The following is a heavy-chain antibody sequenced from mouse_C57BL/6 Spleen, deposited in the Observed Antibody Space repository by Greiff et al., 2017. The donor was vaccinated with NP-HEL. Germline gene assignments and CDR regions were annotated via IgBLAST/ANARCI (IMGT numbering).Heavy chain of an antibody. CDR2: IYPGSGST. V-gene: IGHV1-55*01. J-gene: IGHJ3*01. D-gene: IGHD1-1*01. CDR1: GYTFTSYW. CDR3: ARSDYYYGNAWFAY. Sequence: VQLQQPGAELVKPGASVKMSCKASGYTFTSYWITWVKQRPGQGLEWIGDIYPGSGSTNYNEKFKSKATLTVDTSSSTAYMQLSSLTSEDSAVYYCARSDYYYGNAWFAYWGQGTLVTVSA.